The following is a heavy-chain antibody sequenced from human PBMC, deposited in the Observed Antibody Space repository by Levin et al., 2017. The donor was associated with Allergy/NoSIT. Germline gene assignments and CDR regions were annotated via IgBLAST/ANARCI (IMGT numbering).Heavy chain of an antibody. D-gene: IGHD3-3*01. J-gene: IGHJ6*02. CDR2: IWYDGSNK. Sequence: GGSLRLSCAASGFTFSSYGMHWVRQAPGKGLEWVAVIWYDGSNKYYADSVKGRFTISRDNSKNTLYLQMNSLRAEDTAVYYCARVGYDFWSGYLPIKYYYDGMDVWGQGTTVTVSS. V-gene: IGHV3-33*01. CDR3: ARVGYDFWSGYLPIKYYYDGMDV. CDR1: GFTFSSYG.